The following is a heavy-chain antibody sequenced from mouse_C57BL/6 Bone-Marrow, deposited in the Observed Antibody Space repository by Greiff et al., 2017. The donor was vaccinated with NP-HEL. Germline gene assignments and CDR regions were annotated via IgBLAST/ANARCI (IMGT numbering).Heavy chain of an antibody. Sequence: SGAELARPGASVKLSCKASGYTFTSYGISWVKQRTGQGLEWIGEIYPRSGNTYYNEKFKGKATLTADKSASTAYIELRRLTSEDSRGYFCAILRYAWFAYWGQKILVPVS. D-gene: IGHD1-1*01. CDR2: IYPRSGNT. CDR1: GYTFTSYG. CDR3: AILRYAWFAY. V-gene: IGHV1-81*01. J-gene: IGHJ3*01.